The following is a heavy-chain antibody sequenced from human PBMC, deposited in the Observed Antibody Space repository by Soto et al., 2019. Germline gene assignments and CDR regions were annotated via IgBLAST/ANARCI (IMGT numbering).Heavy chain of an antibody. V-gene: IGHV4-4*02. CDR3: AGAVGRRTVPDH. CDR2: IYDGGHT. Sequence: QVHLQESGPGLVKPSGTLSLICVVSGDSLKTDHWWTWVRQPPGKGLEWIGEIYDGGHTNYNPSLESRLTLSVHKSKRQFSLRMSSVTAADTATYYCAGAVGRRTVPDHWGQGTLVTVSS. D-gene: IGHD1-1*01. J-gene: IGHJ4*02. CDR1: GDSLKTDHW.